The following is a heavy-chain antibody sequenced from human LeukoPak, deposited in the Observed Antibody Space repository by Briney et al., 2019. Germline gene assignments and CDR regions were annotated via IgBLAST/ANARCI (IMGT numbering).Heavy chain of an antibody. Sequence: SETLSLTCTVSGGSISGYYWSWIRQPPGKGLEWIAYIYYSGSINYNPSLKSRITISVDTSKNQFSLKLSSVTAADTAVYYCARNSCPSGSCYDNRGYFDYWGQGTLVTVSS. D-gene: IGHD2-15*01. J-gene: IGHJ4*02. CDR2: IYYSGSI. CDR3: ARNSCPSGSCYDNRGYFDY. V-gene: IGHV4-59*08. CDR1: GGSISGYY.